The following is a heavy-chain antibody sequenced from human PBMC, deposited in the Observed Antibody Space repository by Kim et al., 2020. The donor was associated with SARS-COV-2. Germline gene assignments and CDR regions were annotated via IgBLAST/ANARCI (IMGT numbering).Heavy chain of an antibody. D-gene: IGHD3-10*01. V-gene: IGHV4-39*01. CDR3: ASSYGSGAYYEAFDY. Sequence: PSLRSRVTLSIDTSKNQFSLKLTSVTAADTAVYYCASSYGSGAYYEAFDYWGQGTLVTVSS. J-gene: IGHJ4*02.